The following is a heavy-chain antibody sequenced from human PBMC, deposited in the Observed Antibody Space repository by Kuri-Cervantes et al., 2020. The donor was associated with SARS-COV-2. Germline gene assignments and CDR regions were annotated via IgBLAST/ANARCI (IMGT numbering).Heavy chain of an antibody. CDR1: GFTFSSYS. CDR3: AREIEGFDI. Sequence: GESLKISCADSGFTFSSYSMNWVRQAPGKGLEWVSYISTSSAYIYHGDSVKGRFIISRDNAKNSLYLQMTSLRAEDTAVYYCAREIEGFDIWGQGTMVTVSS. J-gene: IGHJ3*02. CDR2: ISTSSAYI. V-gene: IGHV3-21*01. D-gene: IGHD2-21*01.